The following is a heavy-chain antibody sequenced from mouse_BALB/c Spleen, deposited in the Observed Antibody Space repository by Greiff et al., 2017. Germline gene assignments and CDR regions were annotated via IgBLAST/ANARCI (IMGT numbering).Heavy chain of an antibody. CDR1: GFTFSSFG. CDR3: ARERYDAFAY. CDR2: ISSGSSTI. J-gene: IGHJ3*01. Sequence: EVKLMESGGGLVQPGGSRKLSCAASGFTFSSFGMHWVRQAPEKGLEWVAYISSGSSTIYYADTVKGRFTISRDNPKNTLFLQMTSLRSEDTAMYYCARERYDAFAYWGQGTLVTVSA. V-gene: IGHV5-17*02. D-gene: IGHD2-14*01.